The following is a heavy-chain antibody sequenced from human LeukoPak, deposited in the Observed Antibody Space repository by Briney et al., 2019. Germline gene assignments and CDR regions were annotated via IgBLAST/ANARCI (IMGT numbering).Heavy chain of an antibody. V-gene: IGHV4-39*07. D-gene: IGHD1-20*01. CDR2: IYYSGST. CDR1: GGSISSSSYY. J-gene: IGHJ6*03. CDR3: ARASITGTTFYYYYYMDV. Sequence: SETLSLTCTVSGGSISSSSYYWGWIRQPPGKGLEWIGSIYYSGSTYYTPSLKSRVTISVDTSKNQFSLKLSSVTAADTAVYYCARASITGTTFYYYYYMDVWGKGTTVTVSS.